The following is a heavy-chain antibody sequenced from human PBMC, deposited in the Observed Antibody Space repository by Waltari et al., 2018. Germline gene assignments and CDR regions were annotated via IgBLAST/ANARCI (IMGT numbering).Heavy chain of an antibody. J-gene: IGHJ5*02. D-gene: IGHD1-26*01. V-gene: IGHV1-8*03. CDR3: ARERYSRNWFDP. CDR2: MNPNSGNT. Sequence: QVQLVQSGAEVKKPGSSVKVSCKASGSPFTSYDINWVRQATGQGLEWMGWMNPNSGNTGYAQKFQGRVTITSNTSISTAYMELSSLRSEDTAVYYCARERYSRNWFDPWGQGTLVTVSS. CDR1: GSPFTSYD.